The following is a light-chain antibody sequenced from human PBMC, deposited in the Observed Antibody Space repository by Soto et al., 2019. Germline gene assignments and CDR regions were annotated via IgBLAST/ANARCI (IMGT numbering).Light chain of an antibody. V-gene: IGKV1-9*01. CDR3: QQYDNLPT. J-gene: IGKJ5*01. Sequence: RGSQVITTSVAWYQVKPGKAPTLLIYAASTLESGVPSRFSATVSGTEFSLTIPSLQPGDFATYYCQQYDNLPTSGQGTRPETK. CDR2: AAS. CDR1: QVITTS.